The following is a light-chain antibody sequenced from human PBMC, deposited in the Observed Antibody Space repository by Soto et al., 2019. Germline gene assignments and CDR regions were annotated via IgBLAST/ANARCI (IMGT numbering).Light chain of an antibody. Sequence: QSALTQPPSASGSPGQSVTISCTGTGTDVGDYNYVSWYQQHPGKAPKLIIYEVSKRPSGVPDRFSGSKSGNTASLTVSGLQAEDEADYYCCSYAGNLALFGGGTKVTVL. V-gene: IGLV2-8*01. CDR2: EVS. CDR3: CSYAGNLAL. J-gene: IGLJ2*01. CDR1: GTDVGDYNY.